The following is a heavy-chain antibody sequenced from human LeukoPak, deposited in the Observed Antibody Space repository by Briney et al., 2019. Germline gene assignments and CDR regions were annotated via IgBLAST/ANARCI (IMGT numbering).Heavy chain of an antibody. D-gene: IGHD5/OR15-5a*01. CDR3: AKYVSTGWFDP. CDR1: GGSFSGYY. CDR2: INHSGST. V-gene: IGHV4-34*01. J-gene: IGHJ5*02. Sequence: SETLSLTCAVYGGSFSGYYWSWIRQPPGKGLEWIGEINHSGSTNYNPSLKSRVTISVDTSKNQFSLKLSSVTAADTAVYYCAKYVSTGWFDPWGQGTLVTVSS.